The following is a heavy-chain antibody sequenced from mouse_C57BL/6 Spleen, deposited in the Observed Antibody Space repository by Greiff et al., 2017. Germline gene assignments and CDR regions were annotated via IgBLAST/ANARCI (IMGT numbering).Heavy chain of an antibody. CDR1: GFTFSSYA. CDR2: ISDGGSYT. V-gene: IGHV5-4*03. CDR3: ASCYGSSLFDY. J-gene: IGHJ2*01. D-gene: IGHD1-1*01. Sequence: EVKVVESGGGLVKPGGSLKLSCAASGFTFSSYAMSWVRQTPEKRLEWVATISDGGSYTYYPDNVKGRFTISRDNAKNTLYLQMSHLKSEDTAMSYYASCYGSSLFDYWGQGTTLTVSS.